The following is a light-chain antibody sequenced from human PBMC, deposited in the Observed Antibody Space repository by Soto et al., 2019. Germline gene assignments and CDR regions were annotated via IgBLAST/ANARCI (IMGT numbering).Light chain of an antibody. Sequence: QLVLPQSPSASASLGASVKLTCTLSSGHSSYAIAWHQQQPEKGPRYLMKLNSDGSHSRGDGIPDRFAGSSSGAERYLTISSLQSEDEADYYCQTWGTGIHVFGTGTKLTVL. CDR2: LNSDGSH. J-gene: IGLJ1*01. CDR1: SGHSSYA. CDR3: QTWGTGIHV. V-gene: IGLV4-69*01.